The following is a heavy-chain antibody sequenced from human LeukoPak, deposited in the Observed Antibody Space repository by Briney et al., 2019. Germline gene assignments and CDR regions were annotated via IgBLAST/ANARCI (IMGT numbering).Heavy chain of an antibody. V-gene: IGHV1-24*01. Sequence: ASVKVSCKISGHTLTELSIHWVRQAPGKGPEWMGGFDTQEGETIFAQNFQGRVTMTEDTSSDTAYMELSSLTSEDTAVYYCATPPVWFGEFMSGNSILGYFQDWGQGTLVTVSS. CDR2: FDTQEGET. J-gene: IGHJ1*01. D-gene: IGHD3-10*01. CDR1: GHTLTELS. CDR3: ATPPVWFGEFMSGNSILGYFQD.